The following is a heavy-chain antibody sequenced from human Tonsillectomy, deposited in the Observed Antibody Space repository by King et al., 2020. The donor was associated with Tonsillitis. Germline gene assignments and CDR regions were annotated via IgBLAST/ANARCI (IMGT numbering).Heavy chain of an antibody. D-gene: IGHD3-10*01. J-gene: IGHJ4*02. CDR3: AKVSPIEASGSYYNLYFDY. CDR1: GFTFTSYA. Sequence: QLVESGGGLVQPGGSLRLSCAASGFTFTSYALTWVRQAPGKGLEWVSVIYSGTTSKYYADSVKGRFTISRDNSKNTLYLQMNILRAEDTAVYYCAKVSPIEASGSYYNLYFDYWGQGTLVTVSS. V-gene: IGHV3-23*03. CDR2: IYSGTTSK.